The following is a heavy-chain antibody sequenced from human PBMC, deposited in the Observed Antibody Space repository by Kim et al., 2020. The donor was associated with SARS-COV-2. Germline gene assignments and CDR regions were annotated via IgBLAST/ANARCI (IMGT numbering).Heavy chain of an antibody. V-gene: IGHV3-33*01. CDR3: ARGPLYGMDV. Sequence: NKYYADSVKGRFTISRDNSKNTLYLQMNSLRAEDTAVYYCARGPLYGMDVWGQGTTVTVSS. J-gene: IGHJ6*02. CDR2: NK.